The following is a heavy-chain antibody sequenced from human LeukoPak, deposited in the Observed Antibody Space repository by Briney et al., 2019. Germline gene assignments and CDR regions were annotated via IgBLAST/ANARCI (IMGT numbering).Heavy chain of an antibody. J-gene: IGHJ6*03. CDR1: GYTFISYG. CDR2: ISANNGNT. Sequence: ASVKVSCKASGYTFISYGFSWVRQAPGQGLEWMGWISANNGNTNYAQKLQGRVTMTTDTSTSTAYMELRSLRSDDTAVYYCARDLSGSYYYYYMDVRGKGTTVTVSS. CDR3: ARDLSGSYYYYYMDV. V-gene: IGHV1-18*01. D-gene: IGHD1-26*01.